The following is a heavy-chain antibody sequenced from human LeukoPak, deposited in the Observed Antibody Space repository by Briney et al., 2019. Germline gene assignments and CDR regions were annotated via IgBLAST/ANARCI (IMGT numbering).Heavy chain of an antibody. D-gene: IGHD3-10*01. J-gene: IGHJ4*02. Sequence: SETLSLTCAVYGGSFSGYYWSWIRQPPGKGLEWIGEINHSGSTNYNPSLKSRVTISVDTSKNQFSLKLSSVTAADTAVYYCARRPMVRGVALGYWGQGTLVSVSS. CDR1: GGSFSGYY. CDR2: INHSGST. CDR3: ARRPMVRGVALGY. V-gene: IGHV4-34*01.